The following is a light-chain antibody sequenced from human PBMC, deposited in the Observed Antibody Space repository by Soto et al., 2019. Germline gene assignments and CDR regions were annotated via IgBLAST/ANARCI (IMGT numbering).Light chain of an antibody. J-gene: IGLJ1*01. CDR1: SSNIGSNY. CDR3: FSFTTTSTHV. CDR2: SNN. Sequence: QSVLTQPPSASGTPGQRVTISCSGSSSNIGSNYVYWYQQLPGTAPKLLIYSNNQRPSGVSNRFSGSKSGNTAYLTISGLQVEDEAEYFCFSFTTTSTHVFGTGTKLTVL. V-gene: IGLV1-47*02.